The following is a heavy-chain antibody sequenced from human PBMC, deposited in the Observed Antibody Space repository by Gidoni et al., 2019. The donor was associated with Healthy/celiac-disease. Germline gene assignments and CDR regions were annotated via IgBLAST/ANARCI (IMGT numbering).Heavy chain of an antibody. J-gene: IGHJ4*02. D-gene: IGHD2-15*01. CDR1: GYTFPIYY. V-gene: IGHV1-46*01. Sequence: QVQLVQSGAEVKKPGASVKVSCKASGYTFPIYYMPWVRQAPGQGLEWMGIINPSGGSTSYAQKFQGRVTMTRDTSTSTVYMELSSLRSEDTAVYYCARTPYCSGGSCYTGGYYFDYWGQGTLVTVSS. CDR3: ARTPYCSGGSCYTGGYYFDY. CDR2: INPSGGST.